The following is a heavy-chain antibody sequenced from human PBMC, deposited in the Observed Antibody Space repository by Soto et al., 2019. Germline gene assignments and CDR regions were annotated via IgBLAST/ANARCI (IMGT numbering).Heavy chain of an antibody. D-gene: IGHD3-10*02. Sequence: EVQLVATGGGLVQPGRSLRLCCAASAFTVRDSAMHWVRQVKGGGLEWVAGIYGSGAVGYVGAVRGRFTISRDVANNSLHVQMNSLTSEDTALYYCVGEILSGGADVWGQGTTVTVSS. CDR2: IYGSGAV. CDR3: VGEILSGGADV. CDR1: AFTVRDSA. V-gene: IGHV3-9*01. J-gene: IGHJ6*02.